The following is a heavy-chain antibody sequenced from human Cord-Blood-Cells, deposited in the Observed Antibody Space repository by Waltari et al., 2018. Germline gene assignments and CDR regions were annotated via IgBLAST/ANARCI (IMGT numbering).Heavy chain of an antibody. Sequence: EVQLVESGGGLVQPGGSLRLSCAASGFTFSSYSMNWVRQAPGKGLGWVSYSSSSSSTIYYADSVKGRVTISRDYAKNSLYLQMNSLRAEYTAVYYCARKYCSSTSCYDAVDIWGQGTMVTVSS. CDR3: ARKYCSSTSCYDAVDI. J-gene: IGHJ3*02. CDR2: SSSSSSTI. CDR1: GFTFSSYS. D-gene: IGHD2-2*01. V-gene: IGHV3-48*01.